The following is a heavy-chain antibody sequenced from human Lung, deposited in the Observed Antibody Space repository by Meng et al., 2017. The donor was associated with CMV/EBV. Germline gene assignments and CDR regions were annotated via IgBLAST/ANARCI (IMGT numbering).Heavy chain of an antibody. CDR2: INHSGSA. D-gene: IGHD2-2*02. CDR1: GGSFGSFY. Sequence: GSLRLXXAVSGGSFGSFYWSWIRQPPGKGLEWIGAINHSGSANYNPSLKRRVTISADTSKNQFSLRLTSVTAADTAVYYCARASRYCSSTSCYRRGWFDPWGQGTXVTVSS. V-gene: IGHV4-34*01. J-gene: IGHJ5*02. CDR3: ARASRYCSSTSCYRRGWFDP.